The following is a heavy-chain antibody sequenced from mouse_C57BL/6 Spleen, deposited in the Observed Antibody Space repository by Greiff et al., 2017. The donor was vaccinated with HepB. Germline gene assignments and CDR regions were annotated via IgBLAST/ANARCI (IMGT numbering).Heavy chain of an antibody. D-gene: IGHD2-3*01. CDR2: IYPGDGDT. J-gene: IGHJ2*01. Sequence: VQLQETGPELVKPGASVKISCKASGYAFSSSWMNWMKQRPGKGLEWIGRIYPGDGDTNYNGKFKGKATLTADKSSSTAYMQLSSLASEDSAVYFCATIYDGYYVGYWGQGTTLTVSS. CDR3: ATIYDGYYVGY. CDR1: GYAFSSSW. V-gene: IGHV1-82*01.